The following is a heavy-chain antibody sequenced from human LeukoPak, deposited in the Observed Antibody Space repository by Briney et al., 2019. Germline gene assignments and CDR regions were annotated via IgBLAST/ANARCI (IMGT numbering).Heavy chain of an antibody. V-gene: IGHV4-34*01. Sequence: PSETLSLTCAVYGVSFSGYYWSWIRQPPGKGLEWIGEINHSGSTNYNPSLKSRVTISVDTSKNQFSLKLSSVTAADTAVYYCARDRWYSSSSNAFDIWGQGTMVTVSS. J-gene: IGHJ3*02. CDR2: INHSGST. CDR1: GVSFSGYY. CDR3: ARDRWYSSSSNAFDI. D-gene: IGHD6-6*01.